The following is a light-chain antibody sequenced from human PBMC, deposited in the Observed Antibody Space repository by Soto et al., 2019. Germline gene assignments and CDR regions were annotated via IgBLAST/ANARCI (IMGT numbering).Light chain of an antibody. CDR1: QSISSY. CDR3: QQCYSYPWT. V-gene: IGKV1-5*03. J-gene: IGKJ1*01. CDR2: RAS. Sequence: DIQMTQSPSTLSASAGDRVTITCRASQSISSYLAWYQQRPGKPPKLLVYRASSLESGVPSRFSGSGYGTEFTLTISRLQPDDFAAYYCQQCYSYPWTFGQGTKVDIK.